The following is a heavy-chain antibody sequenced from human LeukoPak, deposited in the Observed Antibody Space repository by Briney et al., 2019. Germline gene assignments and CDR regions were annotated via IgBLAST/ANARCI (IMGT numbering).Heavy chain of an antibody. J-gene: IGHJ3*02. CDR1: GGSISSGGYS. D-gene: IGHD5-18*01. CDR3: ARGWGTVMVTDAFDI. CDR2: IYHSGST. Sequence: PSQTLSLTCAVSGGSISSGGYSWSWIRQPPGEGLEWIGNIYHSGSTYYNPSLKSRVTISVDRSKNQFSLKLSSVTAADTAVYYCARGWGTVMVTDAFDIWGQGTMVTVSS. V-gene: IGHV4-30-2*01.